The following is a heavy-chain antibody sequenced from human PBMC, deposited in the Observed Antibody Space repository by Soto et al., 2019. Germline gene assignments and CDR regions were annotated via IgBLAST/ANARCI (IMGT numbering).Heavy chain of an antibody. CDR2: IIPIFGTA. D-gene: IGHD2-21*01. V-gene: IGHV1-69*13. CDR3: ARGVAIIAYYYGMDV. CDR1: GGTFSSYA. J-gene: IGHJ6*02. Sequence: ASVKVSCKASGGTFSSYAISWVRQAPGQGLEWMGGIIPIFGTANYAQKFQGRVTITADESTSTAYMELSSLRSEDTAVDYCARGVAIIAYYYGMDVWGQGTTVTVSS.